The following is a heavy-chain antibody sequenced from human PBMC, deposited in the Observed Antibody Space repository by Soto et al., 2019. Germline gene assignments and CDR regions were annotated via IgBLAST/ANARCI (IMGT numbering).Heavy chain of an antibody. CDR3: AKSGSFFRTDTGYFDY. Sequence: ASVKVSCEASGFTITGHYIHWVRQAPGQGLEWMGWINPNSGGTSYAQKFQGRVTMTRDTSITAAYMELSRLSSEDTAVYYCAKSGSFFRTDTGYFDYWGQGNLVTVFS. CDR1: GFTITGHY. D-gene: IGHD1-26*01. V-gene: IGHV1-2*02. CDR2: INPNSGGT. J-gene: IGHJ4*02.